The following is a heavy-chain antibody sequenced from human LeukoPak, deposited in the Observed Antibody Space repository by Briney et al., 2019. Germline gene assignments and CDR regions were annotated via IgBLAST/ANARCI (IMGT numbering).Heavy chain of an antibody. CDR2: IYYSGST. V-gene: IGHV4-59*01. CDR1: GGSISSYY. D-gene: IGHD3-10*01. CDR3: ARVLVTMVRGVGAWFDP. J-gene: IGHJ5*02. Sequence: SETLSLTCTVSGGSISSYYWSWIRRPPGKGLERIGYIYYSGSTNYNPSLKSRVTISVDTSKNQFSLKLSSVTAADTAVYYCARVLVTMVRGVGAWFDPWGQGTLVTVSS.